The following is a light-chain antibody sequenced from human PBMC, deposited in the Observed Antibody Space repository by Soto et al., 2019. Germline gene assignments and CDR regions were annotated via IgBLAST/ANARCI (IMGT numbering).Light chain of an antibody. CDR3: QHYNSYPEA. Sequence: DIRMTQSPSTLSVSVGDRVTITCRASQTISSWLDWYQKKQGKAPKLLIYKASTLKSGVPSRLRGSGYGTELTITISSMQTDDFETYYCQHYNSYPEAFGHGTKVDIK. CDR1: QTISSW. CDR2: KAS. J-gene: IGKJ1*01. V-gene: IGKV1-5*03.